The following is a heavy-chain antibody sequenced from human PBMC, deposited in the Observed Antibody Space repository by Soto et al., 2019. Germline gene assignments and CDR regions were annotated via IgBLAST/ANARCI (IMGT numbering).Heavy chain of an antibody. CDR3: ASMGYHYGSGSYPLDY. CDR2: MYNSGST. J-gene: IGHJ4*02. V-gene: IGHV4-59*08. Sequence: SETLSLTCTVSGVSISSYYWTWIRQPPGKGLEWIGFMYNSGSTHYNPSLKSRVTISLDTSKNQFSLNLRSVTAADTAVYYCASMGYHYGSGSYPLDYWGQGTLVTVSS. CDR1: GVSISSYY. D-gene: IGHD3-10*01.